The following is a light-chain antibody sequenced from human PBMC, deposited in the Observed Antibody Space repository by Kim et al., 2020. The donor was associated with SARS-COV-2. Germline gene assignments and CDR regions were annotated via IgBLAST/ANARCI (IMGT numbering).Light chain of an antibody. J-gene: IGLJ3*02. CDR1: KLGDKY. Sequence: SVSAGKKASSTCSGAKLGDKYAYWYQQKPGQSPVLVIYQHTKRPSGISQRFSGSSSGNTATLTISPAQTVDEADYYCQAWDSSTAVFGGGTQLTVL. CDR3: QAWDSSTAV. V-gene: IGLV3-1*01. CDR2: QHT.